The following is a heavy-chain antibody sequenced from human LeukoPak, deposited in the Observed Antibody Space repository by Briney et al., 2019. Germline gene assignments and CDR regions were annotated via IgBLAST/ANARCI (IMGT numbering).Heavy chain of an antibody. J-gene: IGHJ1*01. CDR1: GFAFSSYW. CDR3: ARAASCGGDCSSSYLQH. Sequence: PGGSLRLSCAASGFAFSSYWMHWVRQAPGKGLVWVSRINSDGSGTTYADSVKGRFTISRDNAKNTLYLQMNSLRAEDMAVYYCARAASCGGDCSSSYLQHWGQGTLVTVSS. CDR2: INSDGSGT. D-gene: IGHD2-21*02. V-gene: IGHV3-74*01.